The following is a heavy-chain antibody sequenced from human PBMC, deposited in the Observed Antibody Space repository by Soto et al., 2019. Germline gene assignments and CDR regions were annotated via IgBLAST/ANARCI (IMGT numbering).Heavy chain of an antibody. J-gene: IGHJ4*02. CDR3: ARFLVPASLHSGFDF. CDR2: IYYTGTT. V-gene: IGHV4-39*01. CDR1: GGSINSTKYY. D-gene: IGHD2-15*01. Sequence: SETLSIRRTVSGGSINSTKYYWGWVRQPPGKGLDWFGNIYYTGTTYYTPSLKSRVTISVDTSTNQFSLRLNSVTAADTAMDHCARFLVPASLHSGFDFSGRG.